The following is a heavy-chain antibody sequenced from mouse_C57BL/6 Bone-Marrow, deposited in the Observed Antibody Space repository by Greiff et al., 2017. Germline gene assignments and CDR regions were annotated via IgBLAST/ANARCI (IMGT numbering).Heavy chain of an antibody. CDR2: IYPRSGNT. CDR1: GYTFTSYW. CDR3: ARGIYYDFTWFAY. Sequence: QVQLKQPGAELVKPGASVKLSCKASGYTFTSYWMHWVKQRTGQGLEWIGEIYPRSGNTYYNEKFKGKATLTADKSSSTAYMELRSLTSEDSAVYFCARGIYYDFTWFAYWGQGTLVTVSA. V-gene: IGHV1-81*01. D-gene: IGHD2-4*01. J-gene: IGHJ3*01.